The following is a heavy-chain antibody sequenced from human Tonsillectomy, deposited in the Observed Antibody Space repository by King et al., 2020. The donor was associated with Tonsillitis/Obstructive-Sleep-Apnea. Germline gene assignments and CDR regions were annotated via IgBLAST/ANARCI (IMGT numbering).Heavy chain of an antibody. D-gene: IGHD4-17*01. CDR3: ARHGMHGDFVVY. V-gene: IGHV5-51*01. J-gene: IGHJ4*02. CDR1: GYRFTDNW. Sequence: QLVQSGAEVKKPGESLRISCKGSGYRFTDNWIGWVRQMPGKGLEWMGIIYPGDSDTRYGPSFQGQVTISADKSISTAYLPWGSLKASDTAMYYCARHGMHGDFVVYWGQGTLVTVSS. CDR2: IYPGDSDT.